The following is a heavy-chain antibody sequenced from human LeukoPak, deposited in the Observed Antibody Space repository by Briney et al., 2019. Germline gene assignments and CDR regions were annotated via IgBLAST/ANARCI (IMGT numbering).Heavy chain of an antibody. CDR3: ARGRGSSCLDV. J-gene: IGHJ6*04. V-gene: IGHV3-74*01. CDR2: INSVGSST. D-gene: IGHD6-13*01. CDR1: GFTFSSYW. Sequence: GGSLRLSCAASGFTFSSYWMYWVRQAPGKGLVWVSRINSVGSSTSYADSVKGRFTISRDNAKNTLYLQMNSLRAEDTAVYYCARGRGSSCLDVWGKGTTVTVSS.